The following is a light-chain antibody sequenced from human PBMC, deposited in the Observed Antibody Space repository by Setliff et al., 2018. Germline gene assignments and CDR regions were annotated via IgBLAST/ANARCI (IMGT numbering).Light chain of an antibody. Sequence: QSALTQPASVSGSPGQSITISCSGTIGDVGAYDFVSWYQHHPGKAPKLVIYEVTNRPSGISNRFSGSKSGNSASLIISGLQAEDEADYYCSAYTSSSTYVLELGPRSPS. CDR1: IGDVGAYDF. CDR2: EVT. V-gene: IGLV2-14*01. CDR3: SAYTSSSTYV. J-gene: IGLJ1*01.